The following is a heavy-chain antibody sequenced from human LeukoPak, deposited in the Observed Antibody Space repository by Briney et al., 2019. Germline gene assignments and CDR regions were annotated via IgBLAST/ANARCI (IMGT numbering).Heavy chain of an antibody. D-gene: IGHD2-2*02. CDR3: ARDGPIVVVPAAIGIEDY. CDR1: GFTFSSYW. Sequence: GGSLRLSCAASGFTFSSYWMTWVRQAPGKGLEWVANIKRDGSEKHYVDSVKGRFTISRDNAKNSMFLQMNSLRAEDTAVYYCARDGPIVVVPAAIGIEDYWGQGTLVTVSS. CDR2: IKRDGSEK. J-gene: IGHJ4*02. V-gene: IGHV3-7*01.